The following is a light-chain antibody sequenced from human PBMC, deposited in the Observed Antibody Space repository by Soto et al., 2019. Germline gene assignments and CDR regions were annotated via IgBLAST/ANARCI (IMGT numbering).Light chain of an antibody. CDR3: QVWHSGVDWV. CDR2: DDN. CDR1: NIGSKS. Sequence: SYELTQPPSVSVAPGQTARITCGGNNIGSKSVHWYQQKPGQAPVLVVYDDNDRPSGIPEGFSGSDSGNTATLTISRVEAGDEADYYCQVWHSGVDWVFGGGTKLTVL. V-gene: IGLV3-21*02. J-gene: IGLJ2*01.